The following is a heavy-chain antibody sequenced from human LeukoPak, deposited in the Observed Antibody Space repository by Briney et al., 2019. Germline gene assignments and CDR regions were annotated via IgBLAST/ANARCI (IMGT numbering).Heavy chain of an antibody. J-gene: IGHJ4*02. Sequence: ASVKVSCKASGYTFTSYAMHWMRQAPGQRLEWMGWINPNSGGTNYAQKFQGRVTMTRDTSISTAYMELSRLRSDDTAVYYCARSFTTMADYWGQGTLVTVSS. CDR1: GYTFTSYA. CDR3: ARSFTTMADY. V-gene: IGHV1-2*02. CDR2: INPNSGGT. D-gene: IGHD3-22*01.